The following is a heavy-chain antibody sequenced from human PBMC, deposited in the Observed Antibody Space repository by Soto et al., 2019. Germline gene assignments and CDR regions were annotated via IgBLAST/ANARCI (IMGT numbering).Heavy chain of an antibody. V-gene: IGHV4-30-2*01. D-gene: IGHD1-26*01. J-gene: IGHJ5*02. Sequence: SETLSLTCAVSGGSISSGGYSWSWIRQPPGKGVEWIGYIYHSGSTYYNPSLKSRVTISVDTSKNQFSLKLSSVTAADTAVYYCATQEVGGSYVYTFDPWGQGTLVTSPQ. CDR1: GGSISSGGYS. CDR3: ATQEVGGSYVYTFDP. CDR2: IYHSGST.